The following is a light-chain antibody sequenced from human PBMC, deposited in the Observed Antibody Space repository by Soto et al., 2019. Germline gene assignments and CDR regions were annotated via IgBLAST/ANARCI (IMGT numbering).Light chain of an antibody. Sequence: EIVMTQSPATLSVSPGERVTLSCRASQSVSNNLAWYQQQPGQAPRLLIYGASTTATGIPARFSGSGSGTEFTLTISSLEPEDFAVYYCQQRSNWQFTFGPGTKVDIK. CDR3: QQRSNWQFT. CDR2: GAS. J-gene: IGKJ3*01. CDR1: QSVSNN. V-gene: IGKV3-15*01.